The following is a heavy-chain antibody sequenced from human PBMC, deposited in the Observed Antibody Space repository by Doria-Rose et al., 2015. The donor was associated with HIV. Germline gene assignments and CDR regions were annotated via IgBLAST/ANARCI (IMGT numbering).Heavy chain of an antibody. V-gene: IGHV3-9*01. CDR3: VKDMKYSSTLYYFHY. CDR1: GFIFDDYA. D-gene: IGHD6-13*01. Sequence: VQLVESGGGPVQPGRSLRLSCVASGFIFDDYAMHWVRQAPGKGLEWLSGTSWNSAKIDYADSVKGRFTISRDNAKNSLYLQMNSLRVEDSALYYCVKDMKYSSTLYYFHYWGQGTLVTVSS. J-gene: IGHJ4*02. CDR2: TSWNSAKI.